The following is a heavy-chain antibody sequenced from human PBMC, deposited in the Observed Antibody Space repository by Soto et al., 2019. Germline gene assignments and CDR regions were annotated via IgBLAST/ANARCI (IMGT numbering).Heavy chain of an antibody. J-gene: IGHJ4*02. CDR1: GGSISSYY. D-gene: IGHD3-22*01. CDR2: IYYSGST. V-gene: IGHV4-59*01. CDR3: AREVRYYYDSSGYIPYFDY. Sequence: SETLSLTCTVSGGSISSYYWSWIRQPPEKGLEWIGYIYYSGSTNYNPSLKSRVTISVDTSKNQFSLKLSSVTAADTAVYYCAREVRYYYDSSGYIPYFDYWGQGTLVTGLL.